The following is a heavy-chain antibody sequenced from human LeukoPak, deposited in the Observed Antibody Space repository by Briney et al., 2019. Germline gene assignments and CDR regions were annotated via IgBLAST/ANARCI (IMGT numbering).Heavy chain of an antibody. V-gene: IGHV1-18*01. CDR2: ISAYNGNT. CDR3: ARGKLGYCTNGVCYSTWFDP. J-gene: IGHJ5*02. D-gene: IGHD2-8*01. CDR1: GYTFTTYG. Sequence: ASVKVSCKASGYTFTTYGISWVRQAPGQGLEWMGWISAYNGNTHYAQKLQGRVTTTTDTSTSTAYMELRSLRSDDTAVYYCARGKLGYCTNGVCYSTWFDPWGQGTLVTVSS.